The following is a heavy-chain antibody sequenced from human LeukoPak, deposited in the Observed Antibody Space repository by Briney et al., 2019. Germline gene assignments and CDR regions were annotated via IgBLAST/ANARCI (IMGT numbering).Heavy chain of an antibody. Sequence: GESLKISCKGSGYSFTSYWIGWVRPLPGKGLEWMGIIYPGDSDTRYSPSFQGQVTISADKSISTAYLQWSSLKASDTAMYYCARLTRGITGTTYYFDYWGQGTLVTVSS. D-gene: IGHD1-7*01. J-gene: IGHJ4*02. CDR2: IYPGDSDT. CDR3: ARLTRGITGTTYYFDY. CDR1: GYSFTSYW. V-gene: IGHV5-51*01.